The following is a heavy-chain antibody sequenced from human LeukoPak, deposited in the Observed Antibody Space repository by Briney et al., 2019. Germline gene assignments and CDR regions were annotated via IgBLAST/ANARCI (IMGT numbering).Heavy chain of an antibody. Sequence: SSETLSLTCAVSGGSISSGGYSWSWIRQPPGKGLEWIGYIYHSGSTYYNPSLKSRVTISVDRSKNQFSLKLSSVTAADTAVYYCARDSYGKPLGYWGQGTLVTVSS. D-gene: IGHD5-18*01. CDR1: GGSISSGGYS. J-gene: IGHJ4*02. CDR2: IYHSGST. V-gene: IGHV4-30-2*01. CDR3: ARDSYGKPLGY.